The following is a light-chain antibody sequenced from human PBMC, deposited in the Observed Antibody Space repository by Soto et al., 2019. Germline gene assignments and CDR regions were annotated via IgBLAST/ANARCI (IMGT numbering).Light chain of an antibody. CDR2: AAS. Sequence: DIQLTQSPSFLSASVGDRVTITCRASQVIGIYLAWYQQKPGKAPKLLVSAASTLQSGVPSRFSGSGSGTKFTLTISSLQPEDFATYYCQQLVSYPQFGGGTKVDI. V-gene: IGKV1-9*01. CDR1: QVIGIY. J-gene: IGKJ4*02. CDR3: QQLVSYPQ.